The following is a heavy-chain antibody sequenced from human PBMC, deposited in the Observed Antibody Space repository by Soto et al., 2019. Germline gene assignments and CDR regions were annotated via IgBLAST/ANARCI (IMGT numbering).Heavy chain of an antibody. V-gene: IGHV3-23*01. CDR3: AKGPSYSGAYFTFGY. CDR2: ISGSGGST. CDR1: GFMFSSYG. J-gene: IGHJ4*02. Sequence: PGGSLRLSCAASGFMFSSYGMSWVRQSPGKGLEWVSSISGSGGSTYYADSMKGRFTISRDNSKSTLYLQMSSLRAEDTAVYSCAKGPSYSGAYFTFGYWGQGTLVTVSS. D-gene: IGHD1-26*01.